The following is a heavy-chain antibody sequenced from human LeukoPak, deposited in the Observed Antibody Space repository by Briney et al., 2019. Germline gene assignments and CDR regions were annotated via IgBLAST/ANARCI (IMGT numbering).Heavy chain of an antibody. J-gene: IGHJ4*02. D-gene: IGHD3-10*01. CDR3: ARDPRLLWFGEPGDY. Sequence: GGSLRLSCAASGFTVSSNYMSWVRQAPGKGLEWVSVIYSGGSTYYADSVKGRFTISRDNSKNTLYLQMNSLRVEDTAVYYCARDPRLLWFGEPGDYWGQGTLVTVSS. CDR2: IYSGGST. V-gene: IGHV3-66*02. CDR1: GFTVSSNY.